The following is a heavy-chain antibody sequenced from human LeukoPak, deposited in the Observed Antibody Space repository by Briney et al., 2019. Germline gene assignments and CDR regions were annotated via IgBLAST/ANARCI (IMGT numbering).Heavy chain of an antibody. J-gene: IGHJ4*02. CDR3: ARLGYSSSWSPLDY. CDR2: IYYSGST. CDR1: GVSISSYY. D-gene: IGHD6-13*01. V-gene: IGHV4-59*01. Sequence: SETLSLTCTVSGVSISSYYWSWVRQPPGKGLEWVGYIYYSGSTNYHPSLKRRVTISVDTSKHQFSLNLSSVTAADTAVYYCARLGYSSSWSPLDYWGQGTLVTVSS.